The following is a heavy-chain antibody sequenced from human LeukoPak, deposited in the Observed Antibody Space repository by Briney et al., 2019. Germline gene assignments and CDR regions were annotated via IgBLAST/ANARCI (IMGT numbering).Heavy chain of an antibody. Sequence: GGSLRLSCSASGFTFSSYAMHWVRQAPGKGLEWVSSISSGSSYIYYADSLKGRFTISRDNAKNSLYLQMNSLRAEDTAVYYCATLPHMYGGSSTHYFYYGMDVWGQGTTVTVSS. J-gene: IGHJ6*02. CDR1: GFTFSSYA. CDR3: ATLPHMYGGSSTHYFYYGMDV. D-gene: IGHD6-13*01. CDR2: ISSGSSYI. V-gene: IGHV3-21*01.